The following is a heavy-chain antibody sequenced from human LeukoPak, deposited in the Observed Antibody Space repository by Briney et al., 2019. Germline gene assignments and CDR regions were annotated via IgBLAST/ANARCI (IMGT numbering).Heavy chain of an antibody. CDR1: GYTFTSYD. J-gene: IGHJ4*02. V-gene: IGHV1-18*01. Sequence: ASVKASCKASGYTFTSYDINWVRQAPGQGLEWMGWISPYNGNTNYAQNLQGRVTMTTDTSTSTAYMELRSLRSDDTALYYCARAVNYGSYYFDYWGQGTLVTVSS. D-gene: IGHD3-10*01. CDR2: ISPYNGNT. CDR3: ARAVNYGSYYFDY.